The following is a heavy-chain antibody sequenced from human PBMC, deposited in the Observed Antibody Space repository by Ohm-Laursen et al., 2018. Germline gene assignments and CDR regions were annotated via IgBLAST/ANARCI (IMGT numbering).Heavy chain of an antibody. CDR3: ARQRGFFDS. CDR2: ISWNSGSI. CDR1: GFTFSSYS. Sequence: SLRLSCAASGFTFSSYSMNWVRQAPGTGLEWVSGISWNSGSIGYADSVKGRFTISRDNAKNSLYLQMNSLRVEDTAVYYCARQRGFFDSWGQGTLVTVSS. D-gene: IGHD5-12*01. J-gene: IGHJ4*02. V-gene: IGHV3-9*01.